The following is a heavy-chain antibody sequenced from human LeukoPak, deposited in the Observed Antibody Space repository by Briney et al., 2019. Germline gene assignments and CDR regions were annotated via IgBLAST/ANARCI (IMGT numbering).Heavy chain of an antibody. V-gene: IGHV3-48*03. Sequence: GGSLRLSCAASGSTFSSYEMNWVRQAPGKGLEWVSYISSSGSTIYYADSVKGRFTISRDNAKNSLYLQMNSLRAEDTAVYYCARDGLGYCSGGSCYGMFDYWGQGTLVTVSS. CDR3: ARDGLGYCSGGSCYGMFDY. J-gene: IGHJ4*02. D-gene: IGHD2-15*01. CDR2: ISSSGSTI. CDR1: GSTFSSYE.